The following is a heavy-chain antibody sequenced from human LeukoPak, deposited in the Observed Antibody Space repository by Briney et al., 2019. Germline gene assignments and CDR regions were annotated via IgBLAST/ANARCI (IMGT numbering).Heavy chain of an antibody. D-gene: IGHD3-22*01. V-gene: IGHV3-64*01. CDR2: ISSNGGST. Sequence: GGSLRLSCAASGFTFSSYVMYWVRQAPGKGLEYVSSISSNGGSTYYANSVKGRFTTSRDNSKNTLYLQMGSLRAEDMAVYYCARGGQSKYDSSGYLNYFDYWGQGTLVTVSS. CDR3: ARGGQSKYDSSGYLNYFDY. CDR1: GFTFSSYV. J-gene: IGHJ4*02.